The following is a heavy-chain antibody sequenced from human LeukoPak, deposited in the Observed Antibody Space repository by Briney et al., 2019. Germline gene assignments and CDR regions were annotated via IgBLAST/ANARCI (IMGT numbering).Heavy chain of an antibody. CDR2: IHSSGST. CDR3: ARGPPPDFDY. J-gene: IGHJ4*02. CDR1: GDSISSYY. V-gene: IGHV4-4*07. Sequence: SETLSLTCTVSGDSISSYYWSWIRQPAGKGLEWIGRIHSSGSTNYNPSLKSRLTLSVDTSKNQFSLKLSSVTAADTAVYYCARGPPPDFDYWGRGTLVTVSS.